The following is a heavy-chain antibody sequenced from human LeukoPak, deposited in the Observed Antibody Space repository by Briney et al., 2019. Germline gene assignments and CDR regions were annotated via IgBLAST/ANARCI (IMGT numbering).Heavy chain of an antibody. V-gene: IGHV1-2*06. CDR1: GYTFTDYY. J-gene: IGHJ5*02. CDR2: INPNSGGT. Sequence: ASVKVSCKASGYTFTDYYIHWVRQAPGQGLEWVGRINPNSGGTNCAQRFQGRVTVTRDTSISTAYMELSTLRSDDAAVYYCARDKRSTAGNWFDPWGQGTLVTVSS. D-gene: IGHD1-14*01. CDR3: ARDKRSTAGNWFDP.